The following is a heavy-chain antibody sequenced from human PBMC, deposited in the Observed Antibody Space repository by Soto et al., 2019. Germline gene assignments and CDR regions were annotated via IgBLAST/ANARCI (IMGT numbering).Heavy chain of an antibody. CDR2: ISYDGSNK. Sequence: QVQLVESGGGVVQPGRSLRLSCAASGFTFSSYGMHWVRQAPGKGLEWVAVISYDGSNKYYADSVKGRFTISRDNSKNTLYLQMNSLRAEDTAVYYCAKDRAKTWRIAVAGTFFDYWGQGTLVTVSS. CDR1: GFTFSSYG. J-gene: IGHJ4*02. CDR3: AKDRAKTWRIAVAGTFFDY. D-gene: IGHD6-19*01. V-gene: IGHV3-30*18.